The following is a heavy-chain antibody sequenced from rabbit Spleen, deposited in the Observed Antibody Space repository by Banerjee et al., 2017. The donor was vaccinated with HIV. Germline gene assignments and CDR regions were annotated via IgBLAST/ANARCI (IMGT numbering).Heavy chain of an antibody. D-gene: IGHD8-1*01. J-gene: IGHJ4*01. Sequence: QEQLVESRGGLVKPGASLTLTCTASVFSFSSNYDMCWVRQAPGKGLEWIGCIYTGNGKTYYASWAKGRFTISKSSSTTVTLQMTSLTAADTATYFCARDAGSYDYIDVYFNLWGPGTLVTVS. CDR3: ARDAGSYDYIDVYFNL. V-gene: IGHV1S45*01. CDR2: IYTGNGKT. CDR1: VFSFSSNYD.